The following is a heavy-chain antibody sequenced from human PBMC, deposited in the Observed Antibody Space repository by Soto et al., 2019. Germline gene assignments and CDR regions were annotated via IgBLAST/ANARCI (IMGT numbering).Heavy chain of an antibody. CDR3: ARTSDPFDY. D-gene: IGHD1-26*01. CDR2: ISSSGRTI. V-gene: IGHV3-11*01. CDR1: GFTLSDFY. J-gene: IGHJ4*02. Sequence: QVHLVESGGGLVKPGGSLRLSCAASGFTLSDFYMSWIRQAPGKGLEWVSYISSSGRTIFYADSVRGRFTLSRDNAENSLYLQMNSLRAEDTALYYCARTSDPFDYWGQGTLVTVSS.